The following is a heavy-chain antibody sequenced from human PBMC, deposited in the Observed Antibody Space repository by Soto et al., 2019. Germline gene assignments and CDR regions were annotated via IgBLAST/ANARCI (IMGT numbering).Heavy chain of an antibody. Sequence: VQLLESGGGLVQPGGSLRLSCAASGFTFSSYAMSWVRRAPGKGLEWVSAISGSGGSTYYADSVKGRFTISRDNSKNTLYLQMNSLRAEDTAAYYCAKDLEQPLLSTFDYWGQGTLVTVSS. V-gene: IGHV3-23*01. CDR2: ISGSGGST. CDR1: GFTFSSYA. CDR3: AKDLEQPLLSTFDY. D-gene: IGHD2-21*02. J-gene: IGHJ4*02.